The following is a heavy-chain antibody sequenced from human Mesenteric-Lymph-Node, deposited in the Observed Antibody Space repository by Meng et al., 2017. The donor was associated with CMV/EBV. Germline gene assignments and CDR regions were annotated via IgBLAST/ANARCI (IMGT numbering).Heavy chain of an antibody. J-gene: IGHJ6*02. V-gene: IGHV3-30*02. CDR1: GFTFSSYG. D-gene: IGHD6-19*01. Sequence: GESLKISCAASGFTFSSYGMHWVRQAPGKGLEWVAFIRYDGSNKYYADSVKGRFTISRDNSKNTLYLQMNSLRAEDTAVYYCAKDQAVAGTLGMTYYYYGMDVWGQGTTVTVSS. CDR3: AKDQAVAGTLGMTYYYYGMDV. CDR2: IRYDGSNK.